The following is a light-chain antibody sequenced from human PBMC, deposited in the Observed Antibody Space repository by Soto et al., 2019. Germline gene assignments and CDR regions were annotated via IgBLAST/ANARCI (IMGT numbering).Light chain of an antibody. V-gene: IGKV3-15*01. CDR2: GAT. Sequence: EVVMTQAPATLSVSAGERGALCCSASQSFSILLAWYQQKPGQAPRLLIHGATTRATGIPARFSGSGSGTEFTLTISSLHSEDFAVFYCHQYGSSPQTFGQGTKVDIK. J-gene: IGKJ1*01. CDR3: HQYGSSPQT. CDR1: QSFSIL.